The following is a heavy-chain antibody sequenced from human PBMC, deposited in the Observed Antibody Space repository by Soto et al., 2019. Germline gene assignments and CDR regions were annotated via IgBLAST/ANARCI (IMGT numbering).Heavy chain of an antibody. J-gene: IGHJ5*01. V-gene: IGHV1-46*01. D-gene: IGHD3-16*01. CDR3: ARQSETTFGGAISWFDS. Sequence: GASVKVSCKASGYTFTSYYMHWVRQTPGQGLEWMGIINPSGGSTSYAQKFQGRVTMTRDTSTSTVYMELSSLRSEDTAVYYCARQSETTFGGAISWFDSWGQGTLVTVSS. CDR1: GYTFTSYY. CDR2: INPSGGST.